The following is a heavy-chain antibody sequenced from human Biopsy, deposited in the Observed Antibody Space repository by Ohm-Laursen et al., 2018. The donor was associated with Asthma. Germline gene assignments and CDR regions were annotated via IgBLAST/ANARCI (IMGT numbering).Heavy chain of an antibody. CDR1: GFTFSSYA. V-gene: IGHV3-23*01. CDR2: ISGSGGST. D-gene: IGHD1-26*01. J-gene: IGHJ4*02. CDR3: AKDKRYSGSYFDF. Sequence: SLRLSCAASGFTFSSYAMSWVRQAPGKGLEWVSAISGSGGSTYYADSVKGRLTISRDNSKNTLYLQMNSLRAEDTAVYYCAKDKRYSGSYFDFWGQGTLVTVSS.